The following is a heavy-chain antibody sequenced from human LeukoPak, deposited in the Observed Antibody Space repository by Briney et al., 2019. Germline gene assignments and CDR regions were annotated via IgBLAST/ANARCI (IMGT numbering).Heavy chain of an antibody. CDR3: LKDRPCAPCMPMDA. J-gene: IGHJ6*02. CDR1: GFTFTDYS. D-gene: IGHD2-2*01. Sequence: GGSLRLSCAASGFTFTDYSMSWIRQTPGKGLEGVASLCSSGANKYYADSVKGRFSISRDNSRDTGSLSMNILRAEDTAAYYCLKDRPCAPCMPMDAWGQGTTVTVSS. V-gene: IGHV3-23*01. CDR2: LCSSGANK.